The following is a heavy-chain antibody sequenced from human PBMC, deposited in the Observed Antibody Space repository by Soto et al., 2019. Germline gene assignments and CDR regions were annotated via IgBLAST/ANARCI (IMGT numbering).Heavy chain of an antibody. Sequence: SETLSLTCTVSGGSISSSSYYWGWIRQPPGKGLEWIGSVYYSGSTYYNPSLKSRVTISVDTSKNQFSLKLSSVTAADTAVYYCARHEVNVVVVAARVDAFDIWGQGTMVTVSS. CDR2: VYYSGST. J-gene: IGHJ3*02. CDR1: GGSISSSSYY. V-gene: IGHV4-39*01. D-gene: IGHD2-15*01. CDR3: ARHEVNVVVVAARVDAFDI.